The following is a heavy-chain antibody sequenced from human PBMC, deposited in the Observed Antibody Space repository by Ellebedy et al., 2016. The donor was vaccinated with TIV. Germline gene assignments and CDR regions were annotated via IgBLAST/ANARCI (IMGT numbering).Heavy chain of an antibody. CDR2: ISYDGSNK. D-gene: IGHD6-6*01. CDR3: AKAASIAARPDYYYYMDV. J-gene: IGHJ6*03. V-gene: IGHV3-30*18. Sequence: GGSLRLXXVASGFTFSSYGMDWVRQAPGKGLEWVALISYDGSNKYYVDSVKGRFTISRDNSKNTLYLQMNSLRAEDTAVYYCAKAASIAARPDYYYYMDVWGKGTTVTVSS. CDR1: GFTFSSYG.